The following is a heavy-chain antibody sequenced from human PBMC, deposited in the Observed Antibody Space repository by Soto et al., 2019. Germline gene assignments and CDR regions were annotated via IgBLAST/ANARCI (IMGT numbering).Heavy chain of an antibody. Sequence: EVQLVESGGGLVQPGGSLRLSCAASGFTFSSYNMNWVRQAPGKGLEWVSFISTSSGSIYYADSVKGRFTISRDNAKNSLYLQMNSLRAVDTAVYYCARVSALDYWGQGTLVTVSS. J-gene: IGHJ4*02. CDR2: ISTSSGSI. CDR3: ARVSALDY. V-gene: IGHV3-48*01. D-gene: IGHD3-16*02. CDR1: GFTFSSYN.